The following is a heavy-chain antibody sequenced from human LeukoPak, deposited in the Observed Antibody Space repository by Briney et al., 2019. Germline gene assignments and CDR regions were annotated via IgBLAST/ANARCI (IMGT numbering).Heavy chain of an antibody. CDR2: IYYSGIT. CDR3: ARGSGYFDS. J-gene: IGHJ4*02. CDR1: GASISSYY. V-gene: IGHV4-59*08. Sequence: SETLSPTCTVSGASISSYYWTWIRQSPGKGLEWIGFIYYSGITKYNPSLKSRVTISVDRSKNQFSLRLSSVSAADTAVYYCARGSGYFDSWGQGTLVTVSS. D-gene: IGHD3-10*01.